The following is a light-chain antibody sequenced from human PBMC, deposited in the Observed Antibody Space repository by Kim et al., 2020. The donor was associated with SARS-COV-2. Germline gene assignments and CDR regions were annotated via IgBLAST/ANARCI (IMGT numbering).Light chain of an antibody. CDR1: SSNIGRNS. Sequence: ELTQPPSTSGTPGQRVTISCSGGSSNIGRNSVNWYRQVPGTAPQLLIYDTNQRPSGVPDRLSGSKSGTSASLAISGLQSEDEADYYCATWDDSLDGFLFGGGTKSPS. CDR2: DTN. J-gene: IGLJ1*01. V-gene: IGLV1-44*01. CDR3: ATWDDSLDGFL.